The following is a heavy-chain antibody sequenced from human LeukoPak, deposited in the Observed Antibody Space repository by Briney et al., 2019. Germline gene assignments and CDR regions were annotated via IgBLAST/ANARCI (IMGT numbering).Heavy chain of an antibody. J-gene: IGHJ6*03. V-gene: IGHV1-69*13. Sequence: ASVKVSCKASGGTVSSYAISWVRQAPGRGLEWMGGIIPIFGTANYAQKFQGRVTITADESTSTAYMELSSLRSEDTAVYYCARRLDYYYYMDVWGKGTTVTVSS. CDR1: GGTVSSYA. CDR2: IIPIFGTA. D-gene: IGHD5/OR15-5a*01. CDR3: ARRLDYYYYMDV.